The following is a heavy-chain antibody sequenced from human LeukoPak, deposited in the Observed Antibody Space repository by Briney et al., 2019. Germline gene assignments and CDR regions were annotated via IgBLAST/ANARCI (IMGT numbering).Heavy chain of an antibody. Sequence: ASVKVSCKVSGYTLTELSMHWVRQAPGKGLEWMGGFDPEDGETIYAQKFQGRVTMTGDTSTDTAYMELSSLRSEDTAVYYCASSRPYGSGSYHLDYWGQGTLVTVSS. CDR2: FDPEDGET. CDR1: GYTLTELS. D-gene: IGHD3-10*01. J-gene: IGHJ4*02. V-gene: IGHV1-24*01. CDR3: ASSRPYGSGSYHLDY.